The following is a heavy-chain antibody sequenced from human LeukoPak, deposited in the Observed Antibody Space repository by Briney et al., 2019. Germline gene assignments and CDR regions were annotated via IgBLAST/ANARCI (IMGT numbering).Heavy chain of an antibody. D-gene: IGHD6-13*01. CDR2: IYYSGNT. J-gene: IGHJ5*02. CDR3: ARTTSAAGWFDP. V-gene: IGHV4-31*03. CDR1: GGSIRSGGYY. Sequence: SQTLSLTCTVSGGSIRSGGYYWSWIRQHPGKGLEWIGYIYYSGNTYYNPSLKSRVTMSVGTSKDQFSLKLSSVTAADTAVYYCARTTSAAGWFDPWGQGTLVTVSS.